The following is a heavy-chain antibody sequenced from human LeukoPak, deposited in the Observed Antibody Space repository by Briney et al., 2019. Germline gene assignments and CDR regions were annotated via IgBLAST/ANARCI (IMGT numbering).Heavy chain of an antibody. Sequence: PGGSLRLSCAASGFTFYDYAMHWVRHAPGKGLEGVSGISWNRGSIGYADSVKGRFTISRDNAKMSLYLQMNSLRAEDTALYYCTKGYCSSISCHADYWGQGTLVTASS. D-gene: IGHD2-2*01. V-gene: IGHV3-9*01. CDR2: ISWNRGSI. J-gene: IGHJ4*02. CDR3: TKGYCSSISCHADY. CDR1: GFTFYDYA.